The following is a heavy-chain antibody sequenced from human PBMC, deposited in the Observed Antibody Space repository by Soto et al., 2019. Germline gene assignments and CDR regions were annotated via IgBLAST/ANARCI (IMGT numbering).Heavy chain of an antibody. CDR1: GGSISSYY. CDR2: IYYSGST. CDR3: ARDGHLDSSGHYYFFDT. V-gene: IGHV4-59*01. Sequence: LSLTCTVSGGSISSYYWIWIRQPPVKGLEWIGYIYYSGSTNYNPSLKSRVTISVDTSKNQFSLKLSSVTAADTAVYYCARDGHLDSSGHYYFFDTWGQGALVTVSS. J-gene: IGHJ4*02. D-gene: IGHD3-22*01.